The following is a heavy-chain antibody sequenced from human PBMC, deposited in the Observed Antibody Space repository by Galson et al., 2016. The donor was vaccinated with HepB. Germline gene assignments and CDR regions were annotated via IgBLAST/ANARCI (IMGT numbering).Heavy chain of an antibody. CDR2: ISAYNDNT. D-gene: IGHD2-15*01. J-gene: IGHJ5*02. CDR1: GDTSSSYG. V-gene: IGHV1-18*04. CDR3: ARDLGNCSGCRCNRRWFDP. Sequence: SVKVSCKASGDTSSSYGISWVRQAPGQGLEWMGWISAYNDNTNYAQKFQGRVTMTTDTSTITACMELRSLRSDDTAVYYCARDLGNCSGCRCNRRWFDPWGQGSLVTVSS.